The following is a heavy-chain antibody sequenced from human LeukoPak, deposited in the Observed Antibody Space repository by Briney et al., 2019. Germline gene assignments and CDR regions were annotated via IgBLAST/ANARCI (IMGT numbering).Heavy chain of an antibody. D-gene: IGHD2-2*01. Sequence: GGSLRLSCAASGFTFSSYAMSWVHQAPGKGLEWVSAISGSGGSTYYADSVKGRFTISRDNSKNTLYLQMNSLRAEDTAVYSCAKVDCSSTSCPSNYYYGMDVWGQGTTVTVSS. V-gene: IGHV3-23*01. J-gene: IGHJ6*02. CDR1: GFTFSSYA. CDR3: AKVDCSSTSCPSNYYYGMDV. CDR2: ISGSGGST.